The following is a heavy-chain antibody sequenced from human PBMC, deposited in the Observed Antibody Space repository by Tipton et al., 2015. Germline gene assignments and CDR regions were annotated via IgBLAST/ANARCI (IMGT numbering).Heavy chain of an antibody. CDR3: ARVEAASLYFHYYYSMDV. CDR1: GFTFSNYW. Sequence: SLRLSCAASGFTFSNYWMSWVRQAPGKGLEWVAYINQDGSEEFFVDSVKGRFTISRDSAKNSLYLQMNSLRAEDTAVYYCARVEAASLYFHYYYSMDVWGQGTTVTVSS. CDR2: INQDGSEE. J-gene: IGHJ6*02. D-gene: IGHD2-15*01. V-gene: IGHV3-7*05.